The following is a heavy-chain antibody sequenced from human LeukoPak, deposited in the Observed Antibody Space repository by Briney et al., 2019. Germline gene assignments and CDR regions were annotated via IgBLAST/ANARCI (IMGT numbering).Heavy chain of an antibody. V-gene: IGHV4-59*08. D-gene: IGHD7-27*01. CDR2: IYYSGST. CDR1: GSSISSYY. Sequence: SETPSLTCTVSGSSISSYYWSWIRQPPGKGLEWIGYIYYSGSTNYNPSLKSRATISVDTSKNQFSLKLSSVTAADTAVYYCAISNRGRDYWGQGTLVTVSS. J-gene: IGHJ4*02. CDR3: AISNRGRDY.